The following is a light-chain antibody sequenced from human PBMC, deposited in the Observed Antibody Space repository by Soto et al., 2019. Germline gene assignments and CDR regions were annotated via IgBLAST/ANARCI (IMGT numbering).Light chain of an antibody. Sequence: EIVLTQSPGTLSLSPWEISTLSCRAIQIVSSTYLAGFQQQPGEAPRLLILGASTRANGIPDRLSGSGSGTDFTLTISGMEPEDFAFYYCQQYDVTPPNTFGGGTKVDI. CDR2: GAS. J-gene: IGKJ4*01. CDR3: QQYDVTPPNT. V-gene: IGKV3-20*01. CDR1: QIVSSTY.